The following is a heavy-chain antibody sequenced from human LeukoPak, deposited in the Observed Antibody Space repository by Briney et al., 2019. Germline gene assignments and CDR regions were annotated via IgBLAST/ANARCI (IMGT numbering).Heavy chain of an antibody. Sequence: SETLSLTCTVSGASIRSGTSYWSWIRRPAGRGLEWIGRVYNGGYTTYNPSLKSRVSMSVDTSKNQFSLELTSVTAADTAVYYCASEQLVTYYFDNWGQGTLVTVSS. J-gene: IGHJ4*02. CDR2: VYNGGYT. D-gene: IGHD2-21*02. CDR1: GASIRSGTSY. CDR3: ASEQLVTYYFDN. V-gene: IGHV4-61*02.